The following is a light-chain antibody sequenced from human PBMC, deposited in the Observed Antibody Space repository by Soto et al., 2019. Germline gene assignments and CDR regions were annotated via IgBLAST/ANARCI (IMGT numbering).Light chain of an antibody. J-gene: IGLJ2*01. CDR1: NSNMGRNY. CDR3: AVWDNSLNGVA. V-gene: IGLV1-47*01. CDR2: RND. Sequence: QSVLTQTPSASGTPGQRVTLSCSGSNSNMGRNYVYWYQQVPGTAPKLLMYRNDVRPSGVPDRITGSKSGTSASLAISGLRSEDEADYYCAVWDNSLNGVAFGGGTKLTVL.